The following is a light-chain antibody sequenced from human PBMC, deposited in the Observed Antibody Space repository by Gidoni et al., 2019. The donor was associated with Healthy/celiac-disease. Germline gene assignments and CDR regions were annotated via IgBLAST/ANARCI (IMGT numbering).Light chain of an antibody. J-gene: IGKJ1*01. CDR1: QSVSSN. CDR3: QQYNNWP. Sequence: EIVMTQSPATLSVSPGERATLSCRASQSVSSNLAWYQQKPGQAPRLLIYGASTRATGIPARFSGSGSGTEFTLTISSLQSEDFAVYDCQQYNNWPFGQGTKVEIK. CDR2: GAS. V-gene: IGKV3-15*01.